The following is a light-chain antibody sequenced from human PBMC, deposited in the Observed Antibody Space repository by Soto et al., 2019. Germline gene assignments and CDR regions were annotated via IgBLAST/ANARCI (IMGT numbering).Light chain of an antibody. J-gene: IGLJ3*02. CDR3: AAWDDSLSGPV. Sequence: QSVLTQPPSASGTPGQRVTTSCSGSSSNIGSNYVYWYQQLPGTAPKLLIYRNNQRPSGVPDRFSGSKSGTSASLATSGLRSEDEADYYCAAWDDSLSGPVFGGGTQLTVL. CDR1: SSNIGSNY. CDR2: RNN. V-gene: IGLV1-47*01.